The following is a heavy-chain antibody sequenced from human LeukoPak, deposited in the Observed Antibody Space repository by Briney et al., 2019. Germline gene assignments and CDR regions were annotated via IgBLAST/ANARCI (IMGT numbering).Heavy chain of an antibody. D-gene: IGHD3-3*01. CDR3: AGGPPPGDDFWSGYYNPPY. CDR2: ISSSSGYI. Sequence: GGSLRLSCAASGFTFSSYSMNWVRQAPGKGLEWVSSISSSSGYIYYADSVKGRFTISRDNAKNSLYLQMNSLRAEDTAVYYCAGGPPPGDDFWSGYYNPPYWGQGTLVTVSS. V-gene: IGHV3-21*01. J-gene: IGHJ4*02. CDR1: GFTFSSYS.